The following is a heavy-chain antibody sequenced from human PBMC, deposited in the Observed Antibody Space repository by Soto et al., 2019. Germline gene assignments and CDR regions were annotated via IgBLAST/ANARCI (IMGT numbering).Heavy chain of an antibody. CDR2: ISGTGNRV. V-gene: IGHV3-23*04. CDR3: AKDKRLTSVTGTDYCDF. D-gene: IGHD4-17*01. J-gene: IGHJ4*02. CDR1: GFTFNIYG. Sequence: EVQLVESGGGLVQPGGSLRLSCAASGFTFNIYGMSWVHQAPGKGLEWVSAISGTGNRVYYGDSVKGRFTISRDNSKNTLYLQMNSLRAEDTAVYYCAKDKRLTSVTGTDYCDFWGQGTLVTVSS.